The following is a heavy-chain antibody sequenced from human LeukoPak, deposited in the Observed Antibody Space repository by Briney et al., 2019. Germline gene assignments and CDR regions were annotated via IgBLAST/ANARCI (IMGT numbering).Heavy chain of an antibody. J-gene: IGHJ6*03. D-gene: IGHD3-10*01. CDR3: ARRVIHGSGSYYNGGYYYYMDV. CDR1: GYTFSRYY. CDR2: INPSGGST. V-gene: IGHV1-46*01. Sequence: ASVKVSCKASGYTFSRYYTHCVRDAPGPGLEWRGVINPSGGSTSYAQKFQGSVTMTRDISTSTVYMELSSLRSEDTAVYYCARRVIHGSGSYYNGGYYYYMDVWGKGTTVTVSS.